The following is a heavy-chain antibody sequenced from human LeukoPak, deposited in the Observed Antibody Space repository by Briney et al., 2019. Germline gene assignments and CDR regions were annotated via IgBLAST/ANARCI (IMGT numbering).Heavy chain of an antibody. CDR3: AKPVCCSSSSRRVPGVYCFDY. J-gene: IGHJ4*02. D-gene: IGHD2-2*01. CDR1: GFTFSSYA. V-gene: IGHV3-23*01. Sequence: GGSLRLSCAASGFTFSSYAMSWVRQAPGKGLEWVSAISGSGGSTYYADSVKGRFTISRDNSKNTLYLQMNSLRAEDTAVYYCAKPVCCSSSSRRVPGVYCFDYWGQGTLVTVSS. CDR2: ISGSGGST.